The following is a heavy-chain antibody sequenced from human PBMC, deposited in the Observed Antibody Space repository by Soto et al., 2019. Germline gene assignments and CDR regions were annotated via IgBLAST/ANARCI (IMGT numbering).Heavy chain of an antibody. D-gene: IGHD6-13*01. CDR3: ARTGAAAAGQFDY. CDR2: IYYSGST. Sequence: QVQLQESGPGLVKPSETLSLTCTVSGGSISSYYWSWIRQPPGKGLEWIGYIYYSGSTNYNPSLKSRVTISVDTSKNQFSLKLSSVTAADTAVYYCARTGAAAAGQFDYWGQGTLVTVSS. V-gene: IGHV4-59*08. CDR1: GGSISSYY. J-gene: IGHJ4*02.